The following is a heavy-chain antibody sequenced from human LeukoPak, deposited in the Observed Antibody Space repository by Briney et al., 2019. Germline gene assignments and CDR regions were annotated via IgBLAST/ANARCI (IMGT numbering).Heavy chain of an antibody. J-gene: IGHJ4*02. CDR1: GFTFSSYA. D-gene: IGHD5-24*01. CDR3: ARGVYKGPFDY. V-gene: IGHV3-30-3*01. Sequence: PGGSLRLSCAASGFTFSSYAMHWVRQAPGKGLEWVAVISYDGSNKYYADSVKGRFTISRDNSKNTLYLQMNSLRAEDTAVYYCARGVYKGPFDYWGQGTLVTVSS. CDR2: ISYDGSNK.